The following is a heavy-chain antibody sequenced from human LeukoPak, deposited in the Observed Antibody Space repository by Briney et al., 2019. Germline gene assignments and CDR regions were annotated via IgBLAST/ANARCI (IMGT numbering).Heavy chain of an antibody. CDR1: GFTFSSYW. J-gene: IGHJ4*02. CDR2: LKQDGSEK. Sequence: PGGSLRLSCAASGFTFSSYWMSWVRQAPGKGLKWVANLKQDGSEKYYVDSVKGRFTISRDNAKNSLYLQMNSLRAEDTAVYYCARVAIFGVVLDYWGQGTLVTVSS. CDR3: ARVAIFGVVLDY. V-gene: IGHV3-7*01. D-gene: IGHD3-3*01.